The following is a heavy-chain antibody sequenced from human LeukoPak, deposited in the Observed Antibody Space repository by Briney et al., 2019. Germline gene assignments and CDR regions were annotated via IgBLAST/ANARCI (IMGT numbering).Heavy chain of an antibody. V-gene: IGHV1-69*04. Sequence: GASVKVSCTASGGTFSSYTISWVRQAPGQGLEWMGRIIPILGIANYAQKFQGRVTITADKSTSTAYMELSSLRSEDTAVYYCARDNSSSIYYYYGMDVWGQGTTVTVAS. J-gene: IGHJ6*02. CDR2: IIPILGIA. CDR1: GGTFSSYT. D-gene: IGHD6-6*01. CDR3: ARDNSSSIYYYYGMDV.